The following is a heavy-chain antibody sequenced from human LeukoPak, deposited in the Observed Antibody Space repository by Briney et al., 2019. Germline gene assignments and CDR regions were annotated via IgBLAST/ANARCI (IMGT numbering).Heavy chain of an antibody. D-gene: IGHD6-13*01. CDR2: ISHNNCGT. J-gene: IGHJ4*02. V-gene: IGHV1-2*02. Sequence: ASVTVSYKPAGYTFTDYYIHWVRQAPRQELEWMAWISHNNCGTKPAQRFQGRVTITRETSISTAYMDVSSLSSDDTAVYYCARSGSGSWFDYWGQGALVTVAS. CDR3: ARSGSGSWFDY. CDR1: GYTFTDYY.